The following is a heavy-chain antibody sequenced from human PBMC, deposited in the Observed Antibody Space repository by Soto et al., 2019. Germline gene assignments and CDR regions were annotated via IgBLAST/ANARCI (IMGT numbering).Heavy chain of an antibody. D-gene: IGHD5-12*01. CDR2: IYYSGST. Sequence: SETLSLTCNVSGGSISSGDYYWSWIRQHPGKGLEWIGYIYYSGSTCYNPSLKSRVTISVDTSKNQFSLKLSSVTAADTAVYYCARDRYSGYQFDYWGQGTLVTVSS. J-gene: IGHJ4*02. V-gene: IGHV4-31*03. CDR3: ARDRYSGYQFDY. CDR1: GGSISSGDYY.